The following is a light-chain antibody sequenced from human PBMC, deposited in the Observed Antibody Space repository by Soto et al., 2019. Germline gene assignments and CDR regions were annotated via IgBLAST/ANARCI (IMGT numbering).Light chain of an antibody. Sequence: DVQITQTPSILSASVGDRVILTCRASQSIGNWLAWYQQKPGKAPKLLIYKASSLESGVPTRFSGSGSGTDFTLTISSLQPEDFATYYCQQYNSYVFGPGTKVD. V-gene: IGKV1-5*03. CDR3: QQYNSYV. CDR1: QSIGNW. J-gene: IGKJ3*01. CDR2: KAS.